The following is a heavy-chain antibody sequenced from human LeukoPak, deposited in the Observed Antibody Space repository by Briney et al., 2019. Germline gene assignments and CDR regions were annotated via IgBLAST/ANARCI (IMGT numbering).Heavy chain of an antibody. CDR1: GFAFSDYS. Sequence: GGSVRLSCAASGFAFSDYSMNWARQAPGKGLEWVSYISSSDNTIHYADSVKGRFTISRDNAKNSLYLEMNSPRDEDTAVYYCARVHRGYSYGRLDYWGQGTLVTVTS. J-gene: IGHJ4*02. V-gene: IGHV3-48*02. CDR2: ISSSDNTI. CDR3: ARVHRGYSYGRLDY. D-gene: IGHD5-18*01.